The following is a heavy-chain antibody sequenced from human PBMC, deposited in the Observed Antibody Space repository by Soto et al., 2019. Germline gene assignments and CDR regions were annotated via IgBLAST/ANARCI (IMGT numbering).Heavy chain of an antibody. Sequence: SETLSLTCTVSGGSMNIYYWTWIRQPPGKGLEWIGYVRDTGSTNYNTSLKSRVTISIDTSRNQFSLSLSSVTAADTAVYFCARYSPPKKTYDSNPGWFDPWGQGTLVTVS. J-gene: IGHJ5*02. D-gene: IGHD3-22*01. CDR2: VRDTGST. CDR1: GGSMNIYY. CDR3: ARYSPPKKTYDSNPGWFDP. V-gene: IGHV4-59*01.